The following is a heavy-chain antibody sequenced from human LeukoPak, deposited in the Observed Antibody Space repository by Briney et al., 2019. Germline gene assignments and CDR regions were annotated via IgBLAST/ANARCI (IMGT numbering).Heavy chain of an antibody. D-gene: IGHD3-22*01. V-gene: IGHV3-49*04. CDR3: TRGDYDSSGYLSTDY. CDR1: GFTFGDYA. J-gene: IGHJ4*02. Sequence: PGRSLRLSCTASGFTFGDYAMSWVRQAPGKGLEWVGFIRSKAYGGTTEYAASVKGRFTISRDDSKSIAYLQMNSLKTEDTAVYYCTRGDYDSSGYLSTDYWGQGTLVTVSS. CDR2: IRSKAYGGTT.